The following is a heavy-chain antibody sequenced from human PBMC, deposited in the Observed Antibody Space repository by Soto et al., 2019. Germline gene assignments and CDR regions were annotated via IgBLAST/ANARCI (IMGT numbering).Heavy chain of an antibody. Sequence: SETLSLTCAVSGGSISSGGYSWSWIRQPPGKGLEWIGYIYHSGSTYYNPSLKSRVTISVDRSKNQFSLKLSSVTAADTAVYYWAKKGFCISTRLYNIGPWGQGTLV. CDR2: IYHSGST. D-gene: IGHD2-2*01. J-gene: IGHJ5*02. CDR1: GGSISSGGYS. V-gene: IGHV4-30-2*01. CDR3: AKKGFCISTRLYNIGP.